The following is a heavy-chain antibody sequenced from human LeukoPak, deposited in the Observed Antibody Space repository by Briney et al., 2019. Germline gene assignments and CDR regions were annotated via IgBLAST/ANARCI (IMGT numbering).Heavy chain of an antibody. Sequence: ASVKVSCKASGYNFTDHYIHWVRQAPGQGLEWMGWINPKSGGTNYAQKFRGRVTMTSDTSISTAYMELSGLRSDDAAVYYCARDSGLGPTWHPFDHWGQGTTVTVSS. CDR2: INPKSGGT. D-gene: IGHD1-26*01. V-gene: IGHV1-2*02. CDR3: ARDSGLGPTWHPFDH. CDR1: GYNFTDHY. J-gene: IGHJ4*02.